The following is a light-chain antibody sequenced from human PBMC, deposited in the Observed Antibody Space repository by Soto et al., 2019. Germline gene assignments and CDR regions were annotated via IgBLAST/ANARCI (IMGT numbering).Light chain of an antibody. CDR1: QSVSSSY. CDR2: GAS. J-gene: IGKJ1*01. V-gene: IGKV3-20*01. Sequence: EIVLTQSPGTLSLSPGERATLSCRASQSVSSSYLAWYQQKPGQAPRLLIYGASSRATGIPDRFSGSGSGTDFTLTISRLEPEDFAVYYSQQYGSSLRAFGQGTEVEIK. CDR3: QQYGSSLRA.